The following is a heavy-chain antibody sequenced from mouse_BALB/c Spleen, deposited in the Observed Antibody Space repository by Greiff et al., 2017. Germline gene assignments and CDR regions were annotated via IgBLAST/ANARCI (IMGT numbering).Heavy chain of an antibody. V-gene: IGHV1-15*01. D-gene: IGHD4-1*01. CDR1: GYTFTDYE. CDR2: IDPETDGT. J-gene: IGHJ2*01. Sequence: QVQLQQSGAELVRPGASVTLSCKASGYTFTDYEMHWVKQTPVHGLEWIGAIDPETDGTAYNQKFKGKATLTADKSSSTAYMELRSLTSEDSAVYYCTREALTGVYFDYWGQGTTLTVSS. CDR3: TREALTGVYFDY.